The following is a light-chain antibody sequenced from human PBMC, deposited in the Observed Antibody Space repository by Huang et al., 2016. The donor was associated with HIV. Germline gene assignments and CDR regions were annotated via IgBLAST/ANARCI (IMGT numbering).Light chain of an antibody. J-gene: IGKJ4*01. CDR1: QDISMY. CDR3: QQDNNLPPLT. CDR2: DAS. V-gene: IGKV1-33*01. Sequence: DIQMTQSPSSLSASVGDRVTITCQASQDISMYLDWYQQKPGKAPKLLIYDASNLVTGVPSRFSGSGAGTEFTFTISSLQPEDIATYYCQQDNNLPPLTFGGGTKVEIK.